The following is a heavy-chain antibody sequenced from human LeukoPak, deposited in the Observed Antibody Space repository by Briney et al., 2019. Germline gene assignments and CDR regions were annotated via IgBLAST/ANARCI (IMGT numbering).Heavy chain of an antibody. D-gene: IGHD2-15*01. CDR1: GGSFSGYY. Sequence: SETLSLTRAVYGGSFSGYYWSWIRQPPGKGLEWIGEINHSGSTNYNPSLKSRVTISVDTSKNQFSLKLSSVTAADTAVYYCASLYCSGGSCYRRKPVDYWGQGTLVTVSS. CDR2: INHSGST. V-gene: IGHV4-34*01. J-gene: IGHJ4*02. CDR3: ASLYCSGGSCYRRKPVDY.